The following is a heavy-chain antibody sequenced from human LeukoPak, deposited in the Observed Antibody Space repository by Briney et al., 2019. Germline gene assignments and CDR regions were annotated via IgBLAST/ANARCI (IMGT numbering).Heavy chain of an antibody. CDR3: ARERINCRGDCYDY. V-gene: IGHV3-48*03. CDR2: IGTGDNK. CDR1: GFTFSNYE. D-gene: IGHD2-21*02. J-gene: IGHJ4*02. Sequence: GGSLRLSCKASGFTFSNYEMNWVRQAPGKGLEWVSYIGTGDNKHYADSLKGRFTTSRDDAKNTLFLQMNSLKVDDTAVYFCARERINCRGDCYDYWGQGTLVTVSS.